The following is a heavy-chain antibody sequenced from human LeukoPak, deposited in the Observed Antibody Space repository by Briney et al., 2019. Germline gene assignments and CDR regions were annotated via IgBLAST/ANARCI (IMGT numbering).Heavy chain of an antibody. CDR1: RGTFSSYA. CDR3: AREVVEMATIRYWYFDY. CDR2: IIPILGIA. Sequence: GASLKVSCKASRGTFSSYAISWVRQAPGQGLEWMGRIIPILGIANYAQKFQGRVTITADKSTSTAYMELSSLRSEDTAVYYCAREVVEMATIRYWYFDYWGQGTLVTVSS. V-gene: IGHV1-69*04. D-gene: IGHD5-24*01. J-gene: IGHJ4*02.